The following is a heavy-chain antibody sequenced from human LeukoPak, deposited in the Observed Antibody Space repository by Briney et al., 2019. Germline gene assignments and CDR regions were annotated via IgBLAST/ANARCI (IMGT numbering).Heavy chain of an antibody. V-gene: IGHV1-2*02. CDR2: INPNSGGT. CDR1: GYTFTGYY. CDR3: ARSRSYDRMFDY. D-gene: IGHD1-26*01. J-gene: IGHJ4*02. Sequence: ASVKVSCKASGYTFTGYYMHWVRQAPGQGLEWMGWINPNSGGTNYAQKFQGRVTMTRDTSISTAYMELSRLRSDDTAVYYCARSRSYDRMFDYWGQGTLVTVSS.